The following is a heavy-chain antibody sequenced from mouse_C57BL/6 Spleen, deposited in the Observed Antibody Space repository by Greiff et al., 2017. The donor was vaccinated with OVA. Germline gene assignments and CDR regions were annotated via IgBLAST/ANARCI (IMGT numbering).Heavy chain of an antibody. V-gene: IGHV1-76*01. CDR1: GYTFTDYY. Sequence: QVQLQQSGAELVRPGASVKLSCKASGYTFTDYYINWVKQRPGQGLEWIARIYPGSGNTYYNEKFKGKATLTAEKSSSTAYMQLSSLTSEDSAVYFCARRGYDGYFDVWGTGTTVTVSS. J-gene: IGHJ1*03. CDR2: IYPGSGNT. D-gene: IGHD2-2*01. CDR3: ARRGYDGYFDV.